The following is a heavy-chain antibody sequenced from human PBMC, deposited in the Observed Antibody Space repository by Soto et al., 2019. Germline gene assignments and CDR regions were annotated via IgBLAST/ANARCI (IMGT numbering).Heavy chain of an antibody. CDR3: ARSRYSGSYFFDY. J-gene: IGHJ4*02. D-gene: IGHD1-26*01. CDR1: GGSISSGDYY. CDR2: IHNSVST. Sequence: SETLSLTCTVSGGSISSGDYYWSWIRQPPGKGLEWIAYIHNSVSTHYNPSLESRVTISVDTSKSQFSLKLSSVTAADTAVYYCARSRYSGSYFFDYWGQGILVTVSS. V-gene: IGHV4-30-4*01.